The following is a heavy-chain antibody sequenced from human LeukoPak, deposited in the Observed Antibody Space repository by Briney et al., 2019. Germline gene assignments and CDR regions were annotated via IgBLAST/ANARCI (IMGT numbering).Heavy chain of an antibody. J-gene: IGHJ4*02. D-gene: IGHD3-10*01. Sequence: PGGSLRLSCAASGFTFTDYWMHWVRQAPGKGLEWVAFIRYDGSNKYYADSVKGRFTISRDNSKNTLYLQMNSLRAEDTAVYYCAKGDGSGPTARYWGQGTLVTVSS. CDR2: IRYDGSNK. V-gene: IGHV3-30*02. CDR1: GFTFTDYW. CDR3: AKGDGSGPTARY.